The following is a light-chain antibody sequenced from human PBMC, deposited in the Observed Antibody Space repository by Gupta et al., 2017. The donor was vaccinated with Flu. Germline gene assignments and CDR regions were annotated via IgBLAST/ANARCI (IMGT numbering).Light chain of an antibody. J-gene: IGKJ2*01. CDR2: KVS. CDR1: QSLVYRDRNTY. Sequence: VAMTQSPLSLPVTLGHPASISCRSSQSLVYRDRNTYFSWFQQRPGQSPRRLIYKVSNRDSGVPDRFSGSGSGTDFTLQISRVEAEDVAIYYCMQGTHWPYTFGQGTKLEIK. CDR3: MQGTHWPYT. V-gene: IGKV2-30*01.